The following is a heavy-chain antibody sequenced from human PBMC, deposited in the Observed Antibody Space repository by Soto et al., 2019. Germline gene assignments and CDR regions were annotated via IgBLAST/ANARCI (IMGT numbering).Heavy chain of an antibody. CDR2: IYSGGST. J-gene: IGHJ3*02. D-gene: IGHD6-6*01. CDR1: GFTVSSNY. Sequence: GGSLRLSCAASGFTVSSNYMSWVRQAPGKGLEWVSVIYSGGSTYYADSVKGRFTISRDNSKNTLYLQMNSLRAEDTAVYYCARASPSMDDAFDIWGQGTMVTVSS. CDR3: ARASPSMDDAFDI. V-gene: IGHV3-66*01.